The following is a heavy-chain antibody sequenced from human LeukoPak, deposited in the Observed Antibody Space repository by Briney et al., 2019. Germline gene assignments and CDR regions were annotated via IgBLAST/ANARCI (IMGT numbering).Heavy chain of an antibody. CDR1: GFTFSSYS. CDR2: ITGGSKTI. J-gene: IGHJ4*02. CDR3: ARHAGGFDY. V-gene: IGHV3-48*01. Sequence: GGSLRLSCAASGFTFSSYSMNWVRQAPGKGLEWVSYITGGSKTIYYAESVKGRFSVSRDNAKNSLYLQMSSLRAEDTAVYYCARHAGGFDYWGQGTLVTVSS. D-gene: IGHD3-16*01.